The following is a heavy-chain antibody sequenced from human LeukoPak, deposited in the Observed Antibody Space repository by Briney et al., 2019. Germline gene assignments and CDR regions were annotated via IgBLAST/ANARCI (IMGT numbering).Heavy chain of an antibody. Sequence: GRSLRLSCAASGFTFSSYGMHWVRQAPGKGLEWVAVISYDGSNKYYADSVKGRFTISRDNSKNTLYLQMNSLGAEDTAVYYCAKDSTVTAFDYWGQGTLVTVSS. CDR2: ISYDGSNK. CDR3: AKDSTVTAFDY. CDR1: GFTFSSYG. V-gene: IGHV3-30*18. J-gene: IGHJ4*02. D-gene: IGHD4-17*01.